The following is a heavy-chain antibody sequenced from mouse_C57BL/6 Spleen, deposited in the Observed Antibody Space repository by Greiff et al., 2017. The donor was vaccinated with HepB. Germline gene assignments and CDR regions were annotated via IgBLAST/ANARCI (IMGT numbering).Heavy chain of an antibody. V-gene: IGHV1-80*01. Sequence: VQLQQSGAELVKPGASVKISCKASGYAFSSYWMNWVKQRPGKGLEWIGQIYPGDGDTNYNGKFKGKATLTADKSSSTAYMQLSSLTSEDSAVYFCARGGLGYYLDDWGQGTTLTVSS. D-gene: IGHD3-3*01. CDR1: GYAFSSYW. CDR2: IYPGDGDT. CDR3: ARGGLGYYLDD. J-gene: IGHJ2*01.